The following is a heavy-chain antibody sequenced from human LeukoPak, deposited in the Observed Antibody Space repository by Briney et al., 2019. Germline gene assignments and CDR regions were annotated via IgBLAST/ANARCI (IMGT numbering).Heavy chain of an antibody. Sequence: GGSLGLSCAASGFTFTSYTMNWVRQAPGKGLEWISYIRTSGGVVSYTDSVRGRFTISTDSAKNSLYLQMNSLRDDDTAVYYCVRDQFYAFDVWGQGTMVTVSS. CDR3: VRDQFYAFDV. CDR2: IRTSGGVV. J-gene: IGHJ3*01. CDR1: GFTFTSYT. V-gene: IGHV3-48*02.